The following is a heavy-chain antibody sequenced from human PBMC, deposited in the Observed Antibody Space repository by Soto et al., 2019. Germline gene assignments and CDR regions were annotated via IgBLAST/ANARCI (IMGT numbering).Heavy chain of an antibody. D-gene: IGHD2-21*01. CDR3: ANSWAYCGGDCYPSFDY. CDR1: GFTFSSYG. Sequence: QVQLVESGGGVVQPGRSLRLSCAASGFTFSSYGMHWVRQAPGKGLEWVAVISYDGSNKYYADSVKGRFTISRDNSKNTLYLQMNSLRAEDTAVYYCANSWAYCGGDCYPSFDYWGQGTLATVSS. J-gene: IGHJ4*02. CDR2: ISYDGSNK. V-gene: IGHV3-30*18.